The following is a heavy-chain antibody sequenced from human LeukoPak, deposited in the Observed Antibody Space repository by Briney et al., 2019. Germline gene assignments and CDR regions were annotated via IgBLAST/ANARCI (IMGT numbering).Heavy chain of an antibody. CDR3: ARDLGVTSVPYYYYGMDV. V-gene: IGHV4-39*07. D-gene: IGHD2-2*01. CDR1: GGSISSSSYY. J-gene: IGHJ6*02. Sequence: SETLSLTCTVSGGSISSSSYYWGWIRQPPGKGLEWIGSIYYSGSTYYNPSLKSRVTISVDTSKNQFSLKLSSVTAADTAVYYCARDLGVTSVPYYYYGMDVWGQGTTVTVSS. CDR2: IYYSGST.